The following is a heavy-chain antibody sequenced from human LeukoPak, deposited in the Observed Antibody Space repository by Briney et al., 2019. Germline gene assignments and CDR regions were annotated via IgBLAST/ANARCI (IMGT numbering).Heavy chain of an antibody. CDR3: ARDGVHYDFWSGPTGGRYYYYYMDV. Sequence: SETLSLTCAVYGGSFSGYYWSWIRQPPGKGLEWIGEINHSGSTNYNPSLKSRVTISVDTSKNRFSLKLSSVTAADTAVYYCARDGVHYDFWSGPTGGRYYYYYMDVWGKGTTVTVSS. J-gene: IGHJ6*03. CDR2: INHSGST. V-gene: IGHV4-34*01. CDR1: GGSFSGYY. D-gene: IGHD3-3*01.